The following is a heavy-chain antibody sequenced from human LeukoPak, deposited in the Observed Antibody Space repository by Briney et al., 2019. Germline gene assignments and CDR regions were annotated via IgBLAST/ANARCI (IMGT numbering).Heavy chain of an antibody. Sequence: SETLSLTCTVSGDSISSYYWSWIRQPPGQGLEWIGHIYYSGGTYYNPSLKSRVTISVDTSKNQFSLKLSSVTAADTAVYYCARDSNPHGDYYYGMDVWGQGTTVTVSS. CDR3: ARDSNPHGDYYYGMDV. CDR2: IYYSGGT. J-gene: IGHJ6*02. V-gene: IGHV4-59*01. CDR1: GDSISSYY. D-gene: IGHD2-8*01.